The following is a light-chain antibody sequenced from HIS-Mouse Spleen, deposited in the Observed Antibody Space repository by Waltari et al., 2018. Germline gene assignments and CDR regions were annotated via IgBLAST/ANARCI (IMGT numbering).Light chain of an antibody. V-gene: IGLV2-14*03. CDR3: SSYTSSSTLV. CDR1: SSAGGGYNY. Sequence: QSALTQPASVSGSPGQSITISCTGTSSAGGGYNYVSCYQQHQGKAPKLMIYDVRNRPSGVSNRFSGSKSGNTASLTISGLQAEDEADYYCSSYTSSSTLVFGGGTKLTVL. CDR2: DVR. J-gene: IGLJ2*01.